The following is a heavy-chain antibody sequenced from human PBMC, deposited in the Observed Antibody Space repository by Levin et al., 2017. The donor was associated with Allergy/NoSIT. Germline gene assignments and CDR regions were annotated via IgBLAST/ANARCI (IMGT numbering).Heavy chain of an antibody. CDR1: GGSFSSGDYY. CDR3: AREKVGDSRAYDYFAP. Sequence: SETLSLTCIVSGGSFSSGDYYWNWIRQAPGMGLEWIGYIYYSGHTNYNPSLKSRVTISVDTSKTQFSLKVNSVTAADTAVYYCAREKVGDSRAYDYFAPWGPGTLVTVSS. V-gene: IGHV4-61*08. J-gene: IGHJ5*02. CDR2: IYYSGHT. D-gene: IGHD3-22*01.